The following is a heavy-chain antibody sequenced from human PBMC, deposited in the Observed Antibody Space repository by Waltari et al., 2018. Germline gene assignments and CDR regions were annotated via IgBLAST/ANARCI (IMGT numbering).Heavy chain of an antibody. J-gene: IGHJ4*02. CDR2: INHSGSI. V-gene: IGHV4-34*01. Sequence: QVQLQQWGAGLLKPSETLSLTCAVYGGSFSGYYWSWIRQPQGTGLEWIGEINHSGSINYNPSLKSRVTISVDTSKNQFSLKLSSVTAADTAVYYCARAYSNYSDYWGQGTLVTVSS. D-gene: IGHD4-4*01. CDR3: ARAYSNYSDY. CDR1: GGSFSGYY.